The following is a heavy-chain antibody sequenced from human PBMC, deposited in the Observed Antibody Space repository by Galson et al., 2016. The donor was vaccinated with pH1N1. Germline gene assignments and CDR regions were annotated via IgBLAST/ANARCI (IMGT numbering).Heavy chain of an antibody. J-gene: IGHJ3*01. Sequence: SLRLSCAASGFTFNTWHMDWVRQAPGKGLEWISFITYTSGTLYYADSVKDRFTVSRDNAKNSLYLQLDSLRVEDTAVYYCARPGNFDGDRRGAFDLWGQGTMDTVSP. V-gene: IGHV3-48*04. CDR3: ARPGNFDGDRRGAFDL. CDR2: ITYTSGTL. D-gene: IGHD2-21*02. CDR1: GFTFNTWH.